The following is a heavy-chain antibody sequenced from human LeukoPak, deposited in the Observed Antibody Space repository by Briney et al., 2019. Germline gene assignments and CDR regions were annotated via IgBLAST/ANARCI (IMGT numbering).Heavy chain of an antibody. D-gene: IGHD3-22*01. CDR3: ARVLTEKSTGYYYPDAFDM. CDR2: VNHSGST. J-gene: IGHJ3*02. Sequence: SETLSLTCAVYGGSFSGYYWNWIRQPPGKGLEWIGEVNHSGSTNHNPSLKSRVTISGDTSKNQFSLKLSSVTAADTAVYYCARVLTEKSTGYYYPDAFDMWGQGTMVTVSS. V-gene: IGHV4-34*01. CDR1: GGSFSGYY.